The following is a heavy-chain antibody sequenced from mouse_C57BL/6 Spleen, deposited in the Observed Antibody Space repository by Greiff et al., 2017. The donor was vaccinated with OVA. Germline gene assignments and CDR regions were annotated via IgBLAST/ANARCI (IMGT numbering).Heavy chain of an antibody. CDR1: GYTFTSYW. V-gene: IGHV1-69*01. J-gene: IGHJ4*01. D-gene: IGHD2-4*01. Sequence: QVQLQQPGAELVMPGASVKLSCKASGYTFTSYWMHWVKQRPGQGLEWIGEIDPSDSYTNYNQKFKGKSTLTVDKYSSTAYMQLSSLTSEDSAVYYGARGRDYDDGPYAMDYWGQGTSVTVSS. CDR3: ARGRDYDDGPYAMDY. CDR2: IDPSDSYT.